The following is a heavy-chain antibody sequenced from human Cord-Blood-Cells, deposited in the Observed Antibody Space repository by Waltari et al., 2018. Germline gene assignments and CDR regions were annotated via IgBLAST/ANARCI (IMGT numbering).Heavy chain of an antibody. J-gene: IGHJ5*02. D-gene: IGHD6-19*01. CDR1: GYTFTSNV. CDR2: ISAYNGNT. Sequence: QVHLVQSGAEAQKPAAPVTASSKAYGYTFTSNVISRARQAPGQGLEWMGWISAYNGNTNYAQKLQGRVTMTTDTSTSTGYMELRSLRSDDTAVYYCARRIAVAGTWFDPWGEGTLVTVSS. V-gene: IGHV1-18*01. CDR3: ARRIAVAGTWFDP.